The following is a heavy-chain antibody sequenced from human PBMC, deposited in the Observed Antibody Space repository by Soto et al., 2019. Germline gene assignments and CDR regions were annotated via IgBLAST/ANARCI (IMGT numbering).Heavy chain of an antibody. CDR3: ARYCSGGSCYVGSPGNFDY. V-gene: IGHV4-30-4*01. D-gene: IGHD2-15*01. J-gene: IGHJ4*02. CDR2: IYYSGST. Sequence: QVQLQESGPALVKPSQTLSLTCTVSGGSISSGDYYWSWIRQPPGKGLEWIGYIYYSGSTYYNPSLKSRVTISVDTSKNQFSLKLSSVTAADTAVYYCARYCSGGSCYVGSPGNFDYWGQGTLVTVSS. CDR1: GGSISSGDYY.